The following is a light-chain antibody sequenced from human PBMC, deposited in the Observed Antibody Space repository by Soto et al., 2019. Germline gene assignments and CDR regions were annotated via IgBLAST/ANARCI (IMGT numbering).Light chain of an antibody. CDR2: AAS. V-gene: IGKV1-39*01. CDR1: QSISSY. CDR3: QQSYSTPTSIT. J-gene: IGKJ5*01. Sequence: DIQMTQSPSSLSASVGDRVTITCRASQSISSYLNWYQLKPGKAPKLLIYAASSLQSGVPSRFSGSGSGTDFTLTISSLQPEDFATYYCQQSYSTPTSITFGQGTRLEIK.